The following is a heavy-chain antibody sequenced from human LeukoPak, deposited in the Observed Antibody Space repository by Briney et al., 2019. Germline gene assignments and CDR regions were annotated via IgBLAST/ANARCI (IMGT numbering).Heavy chain of an antibody. CDR1: GYTFSSYW. Sequence: GGSLRLSCAASGYTFSSYWMDWVRQAPGKGLVWVSGINSDGRMTRYAESVKGRFTISRDNAKNTLYLQMNSLRAEDTSVYYCARVGSTDSPHAFDIWGQGTMVTVSS. CDR2: INSDGRMT. CDR3: ARVGSTDSPHAFDI. V-gene: IGHV3-74*01. D-gene: IGHD2-21*02. J-gene: IGHJ3*02.